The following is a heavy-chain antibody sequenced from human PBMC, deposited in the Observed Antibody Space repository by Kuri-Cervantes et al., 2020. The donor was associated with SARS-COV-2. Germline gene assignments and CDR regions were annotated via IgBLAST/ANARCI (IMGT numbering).Heavy chain of an antibody. Sequence: LSLTCAASGFTFSSYAMSWVRQAPGKGLEWVSAISGSGGSTYYADSVKGRFTISRDNSKNTLYLQMNSLRAEDTAVYYCAKDQRGNPDYFDYWGQGTLVTVFS. D-gene: IGHD1-14*01. CDR3: AKDQRGNPDYFDY. J-gene: IGHJ4*02. CDR1: GFTFSSYA. V-gene: IGHV3-23*01. CDR2: ISGSGGST.